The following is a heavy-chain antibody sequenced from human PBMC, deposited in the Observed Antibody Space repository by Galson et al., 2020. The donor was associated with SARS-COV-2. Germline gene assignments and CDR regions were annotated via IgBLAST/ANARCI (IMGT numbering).Heavy chain of an antibody. J-gene: IGHJ4*02. CDR2: ISSSGAS. Sequence: TGGPLSLPCEAPGLISSDYYMTCVPQPPGQGLEWVSRISSSGASYYSDSVKGSFTISRDISKNTLYLQMNTLRVEDTAIYSCVKDHSGSHYRHDYWGQGTLVTVSS. D-gene: IGHD1-26*01. CDR1: GLISSDYY. CDR3: VKDHSGSHYRHDY. V-gene: IGHV3-23*01.